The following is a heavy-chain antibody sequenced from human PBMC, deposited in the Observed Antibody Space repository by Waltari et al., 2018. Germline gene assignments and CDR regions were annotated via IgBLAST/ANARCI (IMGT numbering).Heavy chain of an antibody. J-gene: IGHJ4*02. CDR2: IKEDGTEE. V-gene: IGHV3-7*04. Sequence: PGGSLRLSCTASGFTFVNYWMSWVRQAPGKGLQWVAYIKEDGTEESYLDSLKGRFTISRDDAKNSLHLQMNSLRVEDTAIYYCARVSKGIHFDYWGQGTLVTVSS. CDR1: GFTFVNYW. CDR3: ARVSKGIHFDY.